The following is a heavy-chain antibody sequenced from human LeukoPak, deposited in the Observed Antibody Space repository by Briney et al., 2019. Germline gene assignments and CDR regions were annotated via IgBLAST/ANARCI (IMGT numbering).Heavy chain of an antibody. Sequence: SETLSLTCTVSGGSISNYYWSWIRQPAARGLEWIGRIYAGGTASYNPSLKSRVTMSADMSKNQLSLRLTSVTAADTAVYYCARGRRITMIVVVYDAFDIWGQGTMVTVSS. CDR1: GGSISNYY. V-gene: IGHV4-4*07. D-gene: IGHD3-22*01. CDR3: ARGRRITMIVVVYDAFDI. J-gene: IGHJ3*02. CDR2: IYAGGTA.